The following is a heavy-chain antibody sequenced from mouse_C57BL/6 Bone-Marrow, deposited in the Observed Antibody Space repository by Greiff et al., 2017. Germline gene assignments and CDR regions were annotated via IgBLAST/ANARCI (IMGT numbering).Heavy chain of an antibody. J-gene: IGHJ4*01. V-gene: IGHV1-63*01. D-gene: IGHD2-2*01. CDR2: IYPGGGYT. CDR1: GYTFTNYW. Sequence: QVQLQQSGAELVRPGTSVKMSCKASGYTFTNYWIGWAKQRPGHGLEWIGDIYPGGGYTNYNQKFKGKATLTADKSSSTAYMQFSSLTSEDSAIYYGASESDGYDRYYAMDYWGQGTSVTVSS. CDR3: ASESDGYDRYYAMDY.